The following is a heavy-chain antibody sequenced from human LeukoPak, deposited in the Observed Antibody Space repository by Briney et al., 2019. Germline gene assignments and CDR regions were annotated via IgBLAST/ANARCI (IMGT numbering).Heavy chain of an antibody. D-gene: IGHD3-10*01. CDR1: GGSISSSSYY. CDR2: IYYSGST. J-gene: IGHJ5*02. Sequence: SETLSLTCTVSGGSISSSSYYWGWIRQPPGKGLEWIGSIYYSGSTYYNPSLKSRVTISVDTSKNQFSLKLSSVTAADTAVYYCARDLKSTEWFGEGGWFDPWGQGTLVTVSS. V-gene: IGHV4-39*07. CDR3: ARDLKSTEWFGEGGWFDP.